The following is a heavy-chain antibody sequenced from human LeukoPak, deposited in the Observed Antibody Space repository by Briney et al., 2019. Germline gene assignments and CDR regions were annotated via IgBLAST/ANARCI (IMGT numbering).Heavy chain of an antibody. CDR1: GYTFTSYY. V-gene: IGHV1-46*01. D-gene: IGHD2-15*01. CDR3: ARDGCSGGSCYFNDY. Sequence: PGGSLRLSCAASGYTFTSYYMHWVRQAPGQGLEWMGIINPSGGSTSYAQKFQGRVTMTRDTSTSTVYMELSSLRSEDTAVYYCARDGCSGGSCYFNDYWGQGTLVTVSS. CDR2: INPSGGST. J-gene: IGHJ4*02.